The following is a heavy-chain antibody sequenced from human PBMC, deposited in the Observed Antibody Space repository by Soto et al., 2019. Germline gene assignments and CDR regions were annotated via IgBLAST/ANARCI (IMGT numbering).Heavy chain of an antibody. Sequence: ETLSLTGTVSGASISSSHWWCWVRQPPGKGLEWIGEVSQSGRTNYNPSLKSRVVMLIDTSKSQFSLKLSSVTAADTAVYYCARGEYSYGYNWFDPWGQGTLVTVYS. CDR3: ARGEYSYGYNWFDP. CDR1: GASISSSHW. V-gene: IGHV4-4*02. J-gene: IGHJ5*02. CDR2: VSQSGRT. D-gene: IGHD5-18*01.